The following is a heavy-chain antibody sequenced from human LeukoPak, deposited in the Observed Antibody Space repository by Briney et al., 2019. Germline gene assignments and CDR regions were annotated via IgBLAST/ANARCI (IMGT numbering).Heavy chain of an antibody. D-gene: IGHD2-15*01. J-gene: IGHJ6*03. CDR2: ISNSGST. CDR3: GRDALVGYLSFYYMDV. Sequence: SETLSLTCTVSGAPIISHYWTWIRQSPVKGLEWIGDISNSGSTSYNPSLKSRVTISIDTSKNQFSLKLSSVTAADTAVYYCGRDALVGYLSFYYMDVWGKGTTVTVSS. CDR1: GAPIISHY. V-gene: IGHV4-59*11.